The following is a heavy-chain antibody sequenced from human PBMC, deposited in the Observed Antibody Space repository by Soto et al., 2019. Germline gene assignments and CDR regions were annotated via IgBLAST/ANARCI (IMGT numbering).Heavy chain of an antibody. D-gene: IGHD6-25*01. J-gene: IGHJ5*02. Sequence: VQLVESGGALVQPGGSLRLSCAASGLVFKTYWVEWVRQAPGKGLEWVASIDQDGSATYYADSVKGRFTISRDNAADSAQLHINSLRVGDTAIYYCATPASYSGGTWGQGTLSPSPQ. CDR3: ATPASYSGGT. V-gene: IGHV3-7*03. CDR1: GLVFKTYW. CDR2: IDQDGSAT.